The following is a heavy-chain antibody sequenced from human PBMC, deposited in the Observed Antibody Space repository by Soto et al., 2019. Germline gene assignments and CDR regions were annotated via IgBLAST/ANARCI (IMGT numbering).Heavy chain of an antibody. J-gene: IGHJ5*02. V-gene: IGHV1-18*01. D-gene: IGHD1-26*01. CDR1: GYNFNSYT. CDR2: ISAYNGNT. Sequence: QVQLVQSGAEVKKPGASVKVSCKASGYNFNSYTISWVRQAPGQGLEWMGRISAYNGNTNYAQKLQGRVTTTTDTSTSTAYMELRSLRSDDTAVYHCARVVGALGLWFDPWGQGTLVTVSS. CDR3: ARVVGALGLWFDP.